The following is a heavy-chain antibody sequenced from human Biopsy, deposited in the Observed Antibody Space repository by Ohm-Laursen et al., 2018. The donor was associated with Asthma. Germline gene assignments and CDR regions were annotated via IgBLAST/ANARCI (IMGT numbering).Heavy chain of an antibody. J-gene: IGHJ4*02. CDR1: GYTFNTSV. Sequence: SVKVSCKSPGYTFNTSVIAWVRQAPGQGLEWMGGINSVFGTTTYPQKFQDRVTITADDSTSTVYMELSSLRSEDTAVYYCARKAGSCISRTCYSLDFWGQGTLVTVSS. CDR2: INSVFGTT. V-gene: IGHV1-69*13. CDR3: ARKAGSCISRTCYSLDF. D-gene: IGHD2-2*01.